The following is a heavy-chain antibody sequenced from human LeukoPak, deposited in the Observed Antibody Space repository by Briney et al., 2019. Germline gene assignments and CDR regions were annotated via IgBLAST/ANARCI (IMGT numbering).Heavy chain of an antibody. J-gene: IGHJ4*02. D-gene: IGHD2-15*01. CDR1: GFTFSGSW. V-gene: IGHV3-74*01. Sequence: GGSLRLSCAASGFTFSGSWMHWVRQTPGKGLVWVSRIVGDGSVTSYADSVKGRFTISRDNAKNTVYLQMNSLRDEDTAVYYCARFVMVAAGDYWGQGTLVTVSS. CDR3: ARFVMVAAGDY. CDR2: IVGDGSVT.